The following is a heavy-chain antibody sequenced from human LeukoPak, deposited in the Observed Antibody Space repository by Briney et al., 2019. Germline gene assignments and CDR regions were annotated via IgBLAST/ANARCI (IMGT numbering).Heavy chain of an antibody. Sequence: PGGSLRLFCAASGFTFSAYGMHWVPEAPGKGREWVAFIRYDRINNDYADSVKGRFTISRDNSKNTLYLQMNSLRTEDTAVYYCAKLLAAAGTGKDYWGLGTLVTVSS. CDR2: IRYDRINN. V-gene: IGHV3-30*02. CDR1: GFTFSAYG. J-gene: IGHJ4*02. CDR3: AKLLAAAGTGKDY. D-gene: IGHD6-13*01.